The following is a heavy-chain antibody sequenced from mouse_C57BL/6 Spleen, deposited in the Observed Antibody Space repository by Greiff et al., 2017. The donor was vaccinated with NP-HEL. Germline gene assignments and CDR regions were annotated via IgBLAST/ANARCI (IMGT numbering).Heavy chain of an antibody. CDR3: ARQDGRY. J-gene: IGHJ4*01. D-gene: IGHD1-2*01. CDR1: GYSITSGYY. Sequence: EVKLEESGPGLVKPSQSLSLTCSVTGYSITSGYYWNWIRQFPGNKLEWMGYISYDGSNNYNPSLKNRISITRDTSKNQFFLKLNSVTTEDTATYYCARQDGRYWGQGTSVTVSS. CDR2: ISYDGSN. V-gene: IGHV3-6*01.